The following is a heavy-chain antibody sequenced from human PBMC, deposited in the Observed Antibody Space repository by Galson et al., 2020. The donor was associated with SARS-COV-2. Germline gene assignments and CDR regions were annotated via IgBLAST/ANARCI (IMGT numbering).Heavy chain of an antibody. CDR1: GFTFSSYA. Sequence: GESLKISCAASGFTFSSYAMHWVRQAPGKGLEWVAVISYDGSNKYYADSVKGRFTISRDNSKNTLYLQMNSLRAEDTAVYYCARTPTYYDILTGYYIRELGEVTNDPNDYWGQGTLVTVSS. J-gene: IGHJ4*02. V-gene: IGHV3-30-3*01. D-gene: IGHD3-9*01. CDR2: ISYDGSNK. CDR3: ARTPTYYDILTGYYIRELGEVTNDPNDY.